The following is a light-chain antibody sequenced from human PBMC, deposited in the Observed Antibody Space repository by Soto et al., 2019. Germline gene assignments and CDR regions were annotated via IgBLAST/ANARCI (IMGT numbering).Light chain of an antibody. J-gene: IGKJ1*01. CDR1: QRVSTTY. CDR3: QLYGTSPKP. CDR2: AAS. V-gene: IGKV3-20*01. Sequence: EIVLAQSPGTLSLSPGERATLSCRASQRVSTTYLAWYQQKPGQAPRLLIYAASTRATGIPDRFSGSGSGTDFTLSISRLEPEDFAVYYCQLYGTSPKPFGQGTKVDIK.